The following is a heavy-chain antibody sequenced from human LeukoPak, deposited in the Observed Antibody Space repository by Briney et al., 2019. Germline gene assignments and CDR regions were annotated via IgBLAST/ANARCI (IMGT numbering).Heavy chain of an antibody. CDR2: INPNSGGT. D-gene: IGHD4-23*01. CDR1: GYTFTGYY. CDR3: ARGPTVVTQYDFDY. V-gene: IGHV1-2*02. Sequence: ASVKVSCKASGYTFTGYYMHWVRQAPGQGLEWMGLINPNSGGTNYAQKFQGRVTMTRDTSISTAYMELSRLRSDDTAVYYCARGPTVVTQYDFDYWGQGTLVTVSS. J-gene: IGHJ4*02.